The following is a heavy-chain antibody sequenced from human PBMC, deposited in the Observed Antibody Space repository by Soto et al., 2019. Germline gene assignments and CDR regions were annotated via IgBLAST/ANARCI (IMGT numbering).Heavy chain of an antibody. Sequence: EVQLVETGGGLIQPGGSLRLSCSVSGFSVTNNYISWVRQAPGKGLEWVSLLSSSGTTYYADSVRGRFTVSRDDSKNTLHLQMDSLTPEDTAVYYCARDWSKFSYNYPYYYAMDAWGHGTTVSVSS. CDR3: ARDWSKFSYNYPYYYAMDA. CDR1: GFSVTNNY. V-gene: IGHV3-53*02. CDR2: LSSSGTT. J-gene: IGHJ6*02. D-gene: IGHD5-18*01.